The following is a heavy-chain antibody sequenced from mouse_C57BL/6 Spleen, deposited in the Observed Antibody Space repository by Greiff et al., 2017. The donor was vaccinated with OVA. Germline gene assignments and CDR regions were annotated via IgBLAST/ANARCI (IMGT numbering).Heavy chain of an antibody. Sequence: EVKLVESGGGLVQPGGSMKLSCAASGFTFSDAWMDWVRQSPEKGLEWVAEIRNKANNHATYYAESVKGRFTISRDDSKSSVYLQMNSLRAEDTGIYYCTYYYGSSWDWYFDVWGTGTTVTVSS. CDR3: TYYYGSSWDWYFDV. D-gene: IGHD1-1*01. V-gene: IGHV6-6*01. CDR1: GFTFSDAW. CDR2: IRNKANNHAT. J-gene: IGHJ1*03.